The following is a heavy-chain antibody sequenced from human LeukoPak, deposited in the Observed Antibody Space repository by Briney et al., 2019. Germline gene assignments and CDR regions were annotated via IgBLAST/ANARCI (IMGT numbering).Heavy chain of an antibody. CDR3: ASGELRWYFEL. Sequence: SETLSLTCAVSGYSISSGYYWGWLRQPPGKGLGWIGSIYHSRSTYYNPSLKSRVTISVDTSKNQFSLTLSSVTAADTTVYYCASGELRWYFELWGRGTLVTVSS. D-gene: IGHD1-26*01. CDR2: IYHSRST. CDR1: GYSISSGYY. J-gene: IGHJ2*01. V-gene: IGHV4-38-2*01.